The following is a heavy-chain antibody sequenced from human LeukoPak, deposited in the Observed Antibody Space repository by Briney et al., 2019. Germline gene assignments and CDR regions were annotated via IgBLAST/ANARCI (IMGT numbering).Heavy chain of an antibody. J-gene: IGHJ6*02. D-gene: IGHD2-8*01. CDR3: ARPLRDCTNGVCYKSDYYYGMDV. V-gene: IGHV3-30-3*01. CDR1: GFTFNSYA. Sequence: GGSLRLSCAASGFTFNSYAMHWVRQAPGKGLEWVAVISYDGSNKYYADSVKGRFTISRDNSKNTLYLQMNSLRAEDTAVYYCARPLRDCTNGVCYKSDYYYGMDVWGQGTTVTVSS. CDR2: ISYDGSNK.